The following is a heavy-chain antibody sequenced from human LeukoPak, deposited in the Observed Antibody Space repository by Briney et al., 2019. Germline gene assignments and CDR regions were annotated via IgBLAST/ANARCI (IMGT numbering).Heavy chain of an antibody. CDR2: MYPNSGNT. D-gene: IGHD2-2*01. CDR1: GYTFTSYD. CDR3: AREIGPQSRLYYYYGIDV. Sequence: ASVKVSCKASGYTFTSYDINWVRQATGQGLEWMGWMYPNSGNTGYAQKLQGRVTMTRNTSISTAYMELSSLRSEDTAVYYCAREIGPQSRLYYYYGIDVWGQGTTVTVSS. J-gene: IGHJ6*02. V-gene: IGHV1-8*01.